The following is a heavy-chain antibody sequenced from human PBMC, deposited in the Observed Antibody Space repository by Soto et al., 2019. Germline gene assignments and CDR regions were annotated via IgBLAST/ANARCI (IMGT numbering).Heavy chain of an antibody. D-gene: IGHD3-16*01. CDR3: ARDRSLGEHDAFDI. CDR1: GYTFTGYY. CDR2: INPNSGGT. Sequence: ASVKVSCKASGYTFTGYYMHWVRQAPGQGLEWMGWINPNSGGTNYAQKFQGWVTMTRDTSISTAYMELSRLRSDDTAVYYCARDRSLGEHDAFDIWGQGTMVTVSS. J-gene: IGHJ3*02. V-gene: IGHV1-2*04.